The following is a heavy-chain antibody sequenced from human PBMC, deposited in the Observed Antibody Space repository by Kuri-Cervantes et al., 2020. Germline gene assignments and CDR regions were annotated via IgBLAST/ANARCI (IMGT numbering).Heavy chain of an antibody. J-gene: IGHJ4*02. CDR3: AREMTTVTTTLDY. Sequence: GSLRLSCTVSGGSISSYYWSWIRQPPGKGLEWIGYTYYSGSTNYNPSLKSRVTISVDTSKNQFSLKLSSVTAADTAVYYCAREMTTVTTTLDYWGQGTLVTVSS. CDR1: GGSISSYY. CDR2: TYYSGST. V-gene: IGHV4-59*12. D-gene: IGHD4-17*01.